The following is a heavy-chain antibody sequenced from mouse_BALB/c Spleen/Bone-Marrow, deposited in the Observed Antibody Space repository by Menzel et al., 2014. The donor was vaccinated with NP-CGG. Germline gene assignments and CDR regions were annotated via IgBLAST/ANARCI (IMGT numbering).Heavy chain of an antibody. Sequence: EVKLMESGGGLVQPGGSLKLSCAASGFDFXRYWMSWVRQAPGKGLEWIGEINPDSSTINYTPSLKDKFIISRDNAKNTLYLQMSKVRSEDTALYYCARLPYYGRFAYWGQGTLVTVSA. D-gene: IGHD1-2*01. CDR3: ARLPYYGRFAY. CDR2: INPDSSTI. V-gene: IGHV4-1*02. CDR1: GFDFXRYW. J-gene: IGHJ3*01.